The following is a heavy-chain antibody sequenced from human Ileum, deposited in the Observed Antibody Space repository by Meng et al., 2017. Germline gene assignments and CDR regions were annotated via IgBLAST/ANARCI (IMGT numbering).Heavy chain of an antibody. CDR2: ISGDGSST. J-gene: IGHJ4*02. D-gene: IGHD2-21*01. CDR3: AREGKGDYDY. V-gene: IGHV3-64*02. Sequence: GGSLRLSCAASGFTFSSYSTHWVRQAPGKGLESVSAISGDGSSTFYADSVKGRFTISRDNSKNTLYLQMGSLRSEDTAVYYCAREGKGDYDYWGQGTLVTVSS. CDR1: GFTFSSYS.